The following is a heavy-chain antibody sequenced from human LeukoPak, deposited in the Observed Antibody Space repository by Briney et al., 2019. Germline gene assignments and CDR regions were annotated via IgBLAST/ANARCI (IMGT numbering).Heavy chain of an antibody. J-gene: IGHJ3*02. CDR2: IKQDGSEE. D-gene: IGHD6-13*01. V-gene: IGHV3-7*01. CDR1: GFTFSSYW. CDR3: ARDVVSSSWVLYKDAFDI. Sequence: GGSLRLSCAASGFTFSSYWMSWVRQAPGKGLEWVANIKQDGSEEYYVDSVKGRFTISRDNAKNSLYLQMNSLRAEDTAVYYCARDVVSSSWVLYKDAFDIWGQGTMVTVSS.